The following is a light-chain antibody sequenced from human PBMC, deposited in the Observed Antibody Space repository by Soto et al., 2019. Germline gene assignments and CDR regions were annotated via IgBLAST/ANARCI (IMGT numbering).Light chain of an antibody. CDR2: AAS. V-gene: IGKV1-6*01. J-gene: IGKJ1*01. CDR3: LHDYNYPRT. Sequence: AIQMTQSPSSLSASVGDRVTMTCRASQGINNELAWYQQKPGKAPQLLIYAASNLHSGVPSRFSGSGSGTDFALTISSLPPEDFATYFCLHDYNYPRTFGQGTKVE. CDR1: QGINNE.